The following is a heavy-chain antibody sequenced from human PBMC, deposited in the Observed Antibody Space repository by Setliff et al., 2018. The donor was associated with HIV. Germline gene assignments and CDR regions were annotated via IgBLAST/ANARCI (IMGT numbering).Heavy chain of an antibody. D-gene: IGHD2-8*02. CDR1: GGSISSGIYY. V-gene: IGHV4-61*09. J-gene: IGHJ3*02. Sequence: PSETLSLTCTVSGGSISSGIYYWIWIRQPAGKGLEWIGHVYTTGGTNYNPSLESRLTISVDTSRNQFSLRLSSVTAADTAVYYCARAPTGVTNALDIWGQGTMVTVSS. CDR3: ARAPTGVTNALDI. CDR2: VYTTGGT.